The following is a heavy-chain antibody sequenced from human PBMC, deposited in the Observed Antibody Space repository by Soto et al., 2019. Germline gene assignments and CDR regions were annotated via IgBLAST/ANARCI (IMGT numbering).Heavy chain of an antibody. CDR3: ARHSSSWYGMFDY. CDR1: GVSISSYY. Sequence: PSETLSLTCTVSGVSISSYYWSWIRQPPGKGLEWIGYIYYSGSTNYNPSLKSRVTISVDTSKNQFSLKLSSVTAADTAVYYCARHSSSWYGMFDYWGQGTLVTVSS. V-gene: IGHV4-59*08. D-gene: IGHD6-13*01. J-gene: IGHJ4*02. CDR2: IYYSGST.